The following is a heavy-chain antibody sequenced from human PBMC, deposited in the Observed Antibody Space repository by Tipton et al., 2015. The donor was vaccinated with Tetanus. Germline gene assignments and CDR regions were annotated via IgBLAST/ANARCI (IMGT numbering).Heavy chain of an antibody. D-gene: IGHD3-10*01. CDR3: ARDELVRGVIISKFAQ. CDR2: ISAYNGDK. V-gene: IGHV1-18*01. Sequence: QLVQSGAEVKKPGASVKISCKASGYTFTSYGISWVRQAPGQGLEWLGWISAYNGDKRYAEKVEDRVTMTTDTSTQTAHMELRSLRSDDTAVYFCARDELVRGVIISKFAQWGQGTLVTVSS. J-gene: IGHJ4*02. CDR1: GYTFTSYG.